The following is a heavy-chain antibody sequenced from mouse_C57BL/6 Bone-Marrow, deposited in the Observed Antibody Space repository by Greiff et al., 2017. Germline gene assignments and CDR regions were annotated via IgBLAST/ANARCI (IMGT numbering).Heavy chain of an antibody. V-gene: IGHV1-81*01. CDR3: ARPLFYY. Sequence: VKLQESGAELARPGASVKLSCKASGYTFTSYGISWVKQRTEQGLEWIGEIYPRSGNTYYNEKFKGKATLTADKSSSTAYMELRSLTSEDSAVYFCARPLFYYWGQGTTLTVSS. CDR2: IYPRSGNT. J-gene: IGHJ2*01. D-gene: IGHD1-1*01. CDR1: GYTFTSYG.